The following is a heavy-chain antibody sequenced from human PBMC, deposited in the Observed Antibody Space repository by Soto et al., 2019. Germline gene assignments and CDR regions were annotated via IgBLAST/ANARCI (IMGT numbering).Heavy chain of an antibody. Sequence: GESLKISCKGSGYSFTSYWIGWVRQMPGKGLECMGIIYPGDSDTRYSPSFQGQVTISADKSISTAYLQWSSLKASDTAMYYCARTAAAGKYYYGLEVWGQGTTVTVSS. CDR1: GYSFTSYW. V-gene: IGHV5-51*01. J-gene: IGHJ6*02. CDR2: IYPGDSDT. D-gene: IGHD6-13*01. CDR3: ARTAAAGKYYYGLEV.